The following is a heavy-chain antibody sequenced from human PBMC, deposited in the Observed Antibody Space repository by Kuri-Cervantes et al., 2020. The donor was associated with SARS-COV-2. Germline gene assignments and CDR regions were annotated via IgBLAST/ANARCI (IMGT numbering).Heavy chain of an antibody. V-gene: IGHV3-9*01. CDR3: AKDIDTASVVVPAAINFDY. CDR2: ISWNSGSI. Sequence: GGSLRPSCAASGFTFDDYAMHWVRQAPGKGLEWVSGISWNSGSIGYADSVKGRFTISRDNAKNSLYLQMNSLRAEDTALYYCAKDIDTASVVVPAAINFDYWGQGTLVTVSS. D-gene: IGHD2-2*02. J-gene: IGHJ4*02. CDR1: GFTFDDYA.